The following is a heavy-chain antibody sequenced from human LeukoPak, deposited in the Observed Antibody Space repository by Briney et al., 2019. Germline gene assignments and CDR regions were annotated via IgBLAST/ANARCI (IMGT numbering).Heavy chain of an antibody. CDR1: GGSISSYY. V-gene: IGHV4-4*07. Sequence: SETLSLTCTVSGGSISSYYWSWIRQPAGKGLEWIGRIYTSGSTNYNPSLKSRVTMSVDTSKNQFSLKLSSVTAADTAVYYCAREDTAMAPHVSDYFDYWGQGTLVTVSS. CDR2: IYTSGST. J-gene: IGHJ4*02. CDR3: AREDTAMAPHVSDYFDY. D-gene: IGHD5-18*01.